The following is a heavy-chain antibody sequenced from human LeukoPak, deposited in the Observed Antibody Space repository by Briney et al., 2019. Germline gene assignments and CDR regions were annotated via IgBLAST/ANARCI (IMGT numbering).Heavy chain of an antibody. J-gene: IGHJ4*02. D-gene: IGHD3-22*01. CDR2: IYPGDSDT. V-gene: IGHV5-51*01. CDR1: GYSFTSYW. CDR3: ARQFYYDSSGYPFDY. Sequence: GESLQISCQGSGYSFTSYWIGWVRQMPGKGLEWMGIIYPGDSDTRYSPSFQGQVTISADKSISTAYLQWSSLKASDTAMYYCARQFYYDSSGYPFDYWGQGTLVTVSS.